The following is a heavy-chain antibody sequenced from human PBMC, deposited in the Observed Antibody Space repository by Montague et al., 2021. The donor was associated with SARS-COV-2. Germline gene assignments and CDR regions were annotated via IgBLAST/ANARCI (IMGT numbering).Heavy chain of an antibody. D-gene: IGHD1-1*01. CDR2: IFYRGTT. Sequence: SETLSLTCTVSGDSMTYFYWSWIRQTPEKGLEWIGYIFYRGTTKYNPSLESRVTITVDTSKDQFYLKLNSVTAADTAVYYWARGATRTFDYWGQGTRVTVSS. CDR3: ARGATRTFDY. J-gene: IGHJ4*02. CDR1: GDSMTYFY. V-gene: IGHV4-59*01.